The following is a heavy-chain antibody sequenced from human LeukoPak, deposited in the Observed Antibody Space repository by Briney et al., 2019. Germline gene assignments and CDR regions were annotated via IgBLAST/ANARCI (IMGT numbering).Heavy chain of an antibody. CDR3: ARMGYYDSSGPWD. Sequence: PSQTLSLTCTVSGGSTSSGSYYWSWIRQHPGKGLEWIGYIYYSGSTYYNPSLKSRVTISVDTSKSQFSLKLTSVTAADTAVYYCARMGYYDSSGPWDWGQGTLVTVSS. CDR2: IYYSGST. D-gene: IGHD3-22*01. J-gene: IGHJ4*02. CDR1: GGSTSSGSYY. V-gene: IGHV4-31*03.